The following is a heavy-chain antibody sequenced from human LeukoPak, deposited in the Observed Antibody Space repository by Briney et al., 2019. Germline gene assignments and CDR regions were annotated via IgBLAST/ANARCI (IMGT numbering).Heavy chain of an antibody. V-gene: IGHV3-23*01. D-gene: IGHD6-19*01. CDR3: AKGGGAVAVNY. CDR1: GFTFSNYA. Sequence: TGGSLRLSCAASGFTFSNYAMSWVRQAPGRGLEWVSTISGSGGTTYYADSVKGRFTISRDNSKNTLYLQMSSLRAEDTAVYYCAKGGGAVAVNYWGQGTLVTVSS. J-gene: IGHJ4*02. CDR2: ISGSGGTT.